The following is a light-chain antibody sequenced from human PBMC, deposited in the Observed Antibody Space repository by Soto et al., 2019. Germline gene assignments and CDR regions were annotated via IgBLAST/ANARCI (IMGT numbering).Light chain of an antibody. J-gene: IGKJ1*01. V-gene: IGKV3-15*01. Sequence: EIVMTQSPDTLSVSPGEGATLSCRVSQSIRSNLAWYQQRPGQAPRLLMYGASTRADGIPARFTGSGSGTEFTLTISSLQSEDFATYYCQQSYSTPRTFGQGTKVDIK. CDR2: GAS. CDR3: QQSYSTPRT. CDR1: QSIRSN.